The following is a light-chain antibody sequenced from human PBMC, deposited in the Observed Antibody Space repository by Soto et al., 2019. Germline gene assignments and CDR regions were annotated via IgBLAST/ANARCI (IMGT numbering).Light chain of an antibody. CDR1: QTVSSSY. CDR2: GAS. J-gene: IGKJ2*01. Sequence: EIVLTQSPGTLSLSPGERATLSCRASQTVSSSYLAWYQQRPGQAPRLLISGASSRATGIPDRFSGSGSGTDFTLTISRLEPEDFAVYYCQQSGSSPYTFGQGTKLEIK. V-gene: IGKV3-20*01. CDR3: QQSGSSPYT.